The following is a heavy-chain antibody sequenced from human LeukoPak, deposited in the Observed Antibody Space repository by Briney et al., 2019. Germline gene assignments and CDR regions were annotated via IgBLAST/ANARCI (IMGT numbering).Heavy chain of an antibody. CDR1: GFTFSTYA. J-gene: IGHJ4*02. CDR3: AKDLVYDILTGYYRY. D-gene: IGHD3-9*01. CDR2: ISGSGGST. Sequence: GGSLRLSCVASGFTFSTYAMSWVRQAPGKGLEWVSVISGSGGSTYYADSVKGRFTISRDNSKNTLYLQMNSLRAEDTAVYYCAKDLVYDILTGYYRYWGQGTLVTVSS. V-gene: IGHV3-23*01.